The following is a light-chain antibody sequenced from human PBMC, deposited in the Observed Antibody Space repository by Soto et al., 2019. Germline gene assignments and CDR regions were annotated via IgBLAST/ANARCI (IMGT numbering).Light chain of an antibody. CDR2: EVS. J-gene: IGLJ1*01. CDR3: SSYTTSNTLV. Sequence: QSALTQPASVSGSPGQSITISCTGISSDVGGYNYVSWYQQHPGKAPKLMIYEVSYRPSGVSNRFSGSKSGNTASLTISGLQAEDEADYYCSSYTTSNTLVFGTGTKVTVL. V-gene: IGLV2-14*01. CDR1: SSDVGGYNY.